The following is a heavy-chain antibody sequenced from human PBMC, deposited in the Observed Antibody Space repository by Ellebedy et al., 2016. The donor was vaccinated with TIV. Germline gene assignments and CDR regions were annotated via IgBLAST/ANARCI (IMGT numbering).Heavy chain of an antibody. CDR2: INPNSGGT. Sequence: ASVKVSXKASGYTFTGYYMHWVRQAPGQGLEWMGWINPNSGGTNYAQKFQGRVTMTRDTSISTAYMELSRLRSDDTAVYYCARDNEAAMVGGWFDPWGQGTLVTVSS. CDR1: GYTFTGYY. V-gene: IGHV1-2*02. J-gene: IGHJ5*02. D-gene: IGHD5-18*01. CDR3: ARDNEAAMVGGWFDP.